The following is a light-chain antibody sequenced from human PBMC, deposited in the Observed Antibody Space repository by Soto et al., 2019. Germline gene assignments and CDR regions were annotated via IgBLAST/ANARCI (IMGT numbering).Light chain of an antibody. CDR2: EVS. CDR1: SSYVGGYNY. CDR3: SSYITTSTRV. J-gene: IGLJ1*01. Sequence: QSALTQPASVSGSPGQSITISCTGTSSYVGGYNYVSWYQQHPGRAPKLLIYEVSNRPSGVSNRFSGSKSGNTASLTISGLQAEYEADYYCSSYITTSTRVLGNGTKVNVL. V-gene: IGLV2-14*01.